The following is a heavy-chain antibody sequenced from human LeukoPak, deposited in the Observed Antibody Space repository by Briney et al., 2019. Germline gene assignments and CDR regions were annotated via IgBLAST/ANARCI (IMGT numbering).Heavy chain of an antibody. J-gene: IGHJ5*02. CDR3: ARGWLGARRNWFEP. CDR2: IYYSGST. CDR1: GGSISSYY. V-gene: IGHV4-59*01. Sequence: NPSETLSLTCTVSGGSISSYYWSWIRQPPGKGLEWIGYIYYSGSTNYNPSLKSRVTISVDTSKNQFSLKLSSVTAEDTAVYYCARGWLGARRNWFEPWGQGTLVTVSS. D-gene: IGHD3-9*01.